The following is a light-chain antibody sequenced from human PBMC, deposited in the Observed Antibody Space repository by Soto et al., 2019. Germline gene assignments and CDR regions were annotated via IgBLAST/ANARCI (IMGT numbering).Light chain of an antibody. J-gene: IGLJ2*01. CDR2: SNN. V-gene: IGLV1-40*01. Sequence: QSVLTQPPSVSGAPGQRVTISCTGSSSNIGAGYDVHWYQQLPRTAPKLLIYSNNNRPSGVPDRFSGSRSGTSASLAITGLQPEDEADYYCQSYDGGLGGSKIFGGGTKVTVL. CDR1: SSNIGAGYD. CDR3: QSYDGGLGGSKI.